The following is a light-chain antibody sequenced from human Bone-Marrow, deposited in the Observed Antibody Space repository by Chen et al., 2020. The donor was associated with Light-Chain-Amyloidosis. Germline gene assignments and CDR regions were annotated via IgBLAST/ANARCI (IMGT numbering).Light chain of an antibody. Sequence: DTVLKQSPGPLSLFPGERATPYCRASQSVSSSYLAWFQQKPGQAPRLLIYGASSRATGIPDRFGGSGSGTEFTLTVSRLEPEDVAVYYCQQYGSSPPYTFGQGTKLEIK. J-gene: IGKJ2*01. CDR2: GAS. V-gene: IGKV3-20*01. CDR3: QQYGSSPPYT. CDR1: QSVSSSY.